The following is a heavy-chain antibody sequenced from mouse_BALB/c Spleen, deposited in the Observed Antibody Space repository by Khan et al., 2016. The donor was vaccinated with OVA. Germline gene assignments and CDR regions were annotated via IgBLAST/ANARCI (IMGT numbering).Heavy chain of an antibody. CDR3: AMSNGNYWCAY. CDR2: INTYTGEP. Sequence: QIQLVQSGPELKKPGETVKISCKASGYTFTNYGMNWVKQAPGKGLKWMGWINTYTGEPTYADDFKGRFAFSLETSASTAYLQINNLNNEDTATFCCAMSNGNYWCAYWGQGTLVTVSA. V-gene: IGHV9-3-1*01. J-gene: IGHJ3*01. D-gene: IGHD2-1*01. CDR1: GYTFTNYG.